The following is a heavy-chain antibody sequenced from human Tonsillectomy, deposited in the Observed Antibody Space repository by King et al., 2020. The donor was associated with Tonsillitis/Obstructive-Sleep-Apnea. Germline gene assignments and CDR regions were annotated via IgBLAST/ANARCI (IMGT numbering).Heavy chain of an antibody. CDR2: IYWDEDK. Sequence: TLKESGPTLVKPTQTLTLTCTFSGFSLSTSGVGVGWIRQPPGKALEWLALIYWDEDKRYSPSLKSRLTITRATSKNQVVLTMTNMDPVDTATYYCAHRPSATYFDYWGQGTLVTVSS. J-gene: IGHJ4*02. CDR3: AHRPSATYFDY. V-gene: IGHV2-5*02. CDR1: GFSLSTSGVG.